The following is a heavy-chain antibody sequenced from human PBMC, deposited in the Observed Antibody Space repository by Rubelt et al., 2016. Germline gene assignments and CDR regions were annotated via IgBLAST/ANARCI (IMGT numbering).Heavy chain of an antibody. Sequence: QVQLQESGPGLVKPSETLSLTCTVSGGSISSYYWSWIRQPPGKGLEWIGSIYYSGSTYYNPSLKSRVTISVDTSKNQFSLKLSSVTAADTAVYYCARDRYYDSSGYYYYFDYWGQGTLVTVSS. D-gene: IGHD3-22*01. V-gene: IGHV4-59*12. CDR2: IYYSGST. J-gene: IGHJ4*02. CDR3: ARDRYYDSSGYYYYFDY. CDR1: GGSISSYY.